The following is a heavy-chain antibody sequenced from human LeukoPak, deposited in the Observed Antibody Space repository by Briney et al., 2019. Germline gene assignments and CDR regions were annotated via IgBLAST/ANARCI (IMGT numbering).Heavy chain of an antibody. J-gene: IGHJ6*03. CDR2: LYHSDSA. Sequence: SETLSLTCAASGYSISNNYYWVWIRQPPGRGLEWIGSLYHSDSAYYNTSLRSRVSMSVDTSKNQFSLTLSFVTAADTAVYYCARQHDSYYYYYIDVWGSGTTVTVSS. CDR1: GYSISNNYY. CDR3: ARQHDSYYYYYIDV. V-gene: IGHV4-38-2*01.